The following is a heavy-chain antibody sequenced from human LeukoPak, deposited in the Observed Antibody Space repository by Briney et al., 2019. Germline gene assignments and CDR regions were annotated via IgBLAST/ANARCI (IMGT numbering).Heavy chain of an antibody. CDR2: INHSGST. Sequence: SETLSLTCTVSGGSISSSSYYWGWIRQPPGKGLEWIGEINHSGSTNYNPSLKSRVTISVDTSKNQFSLKLSSVTAADTAVYYCARGAGGDIVVVVAAAYFDYWGQGTLVTVSS. CDR1: GGSISSSSYY. D-gene: IGHD2-15*01. CDR3: ARGAGGDIVVVVAAAYFDY. V-gene: IGHV4-39*07. J-gene: IGHJ4*02.